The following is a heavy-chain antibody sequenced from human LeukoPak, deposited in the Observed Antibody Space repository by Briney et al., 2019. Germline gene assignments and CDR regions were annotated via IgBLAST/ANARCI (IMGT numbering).Heavy chain of an antibody. D-gene: IGHD2-2*01. CDR2: ISGSGDNT. V-gene: IGHV3-23*01. CDR1: GFTFSNYA. J-gene: IGHJ4*02. CDR3: AKDRHCSSISCYRGYFDY. Sequence: GGSLRLSCAASGFTFSNYAMSWVRQAPGKGLEWVSAISGSGDNTYYADSVKGRFTISRDNSKNTLYLQMNSLRAEDTAVYYCAKDRHCSSISCYRGYFDYWGQGTLVTVSS.